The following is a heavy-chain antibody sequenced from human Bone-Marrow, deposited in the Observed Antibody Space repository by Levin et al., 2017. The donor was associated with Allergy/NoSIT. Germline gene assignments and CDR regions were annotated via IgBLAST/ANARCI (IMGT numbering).Heavy chain of an antibody. D-gene: IGHD6-13*01. J-gene: IGHJ6*02. Sequence: KGLECVAAISGSGGSIYSADSVKGRFTISRDNSKNTLYLQMNSLRVEDTAVYYCASYAAGSFYYGLDVWGHGTTVIVSS. V-gene: IGHV3-23*01. CDR3: ASYAAGSFYYGLDV. CDR2: ISGSGGSI.